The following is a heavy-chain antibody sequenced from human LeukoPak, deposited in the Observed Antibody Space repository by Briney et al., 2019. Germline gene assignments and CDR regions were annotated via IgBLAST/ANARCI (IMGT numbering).Heavy chain of an antibody. V-gene: IGHV1-18*01. CDR3: ARDLAPPTYYDILTGYWKYRSGWYYIDY. CDR2: ISAYNGNT. Sequence: ASVKVSCKASGYTFTSYGISWVRQAPGQGLEWMGWISAYNGNTNYAQKLQGRVTMTTDTSTSTAYMELRSLRSDDTAVYYCARDLAPPTYYDILTGYWKYRSGWYYIDYWGQGTLVTVSS. J-gene: IGHJ4*02. D-gene: IGHD3-9*01. CDR1: GYTFTSYG.